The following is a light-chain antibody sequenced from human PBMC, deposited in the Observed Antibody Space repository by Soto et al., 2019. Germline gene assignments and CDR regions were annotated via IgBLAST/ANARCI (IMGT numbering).Light chain of an antibody. V-gene: IGKV3-11*01. CDR3: QQRNKWPPVT. CDR1: PSVSNS. J-gene: IGKJ4*01. CDR2: DAS. Sequence: PGERATLSCRASPSVSNSLAWYQHKPGQAPGLLIYDASNRATGVPTRFSGSGSGTDFTLTISSLEPEDFAVYYCQQRNKWPPVTFGGGTRVEIK.